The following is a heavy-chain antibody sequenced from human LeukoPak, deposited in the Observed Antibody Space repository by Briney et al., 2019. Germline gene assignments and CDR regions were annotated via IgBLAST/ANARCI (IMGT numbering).Heavy chain of an antibody. Sequence: GGSLRLSCVTSGFTFTNYWMSWVRQAPGKGLEWVANIKQDGSEKYYVDSVKGRFTISRDNAKNSLNLQMNSLRAEDTAVYYCARRAGAYSHPYDYWGQGTLVTVSS. J-gene: IGHJ4*02. V-gene: IGHV3-7*03. CDR1: GFTFTNYW. CDR2: IKQDGSEK. D-gene: IGHD4/OR15-4a*01. CDR3: ARRAGAYSHPYDY.